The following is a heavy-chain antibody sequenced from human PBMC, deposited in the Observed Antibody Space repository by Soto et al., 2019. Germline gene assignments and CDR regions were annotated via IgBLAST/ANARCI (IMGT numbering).Heavy chain of an antibody. V-gene: IGHV1-69*06. CDR2: IIPIFGTA. CDR1: GGTFRSYA. J-gene: IGHJ5*02. CDR3: ARENIAAAGTGWFDP. Sequence: GASVKVSCKASGGTFRSYAISWVRQAPGQGLEWMGGIIPIFGTANYAQKFQGRVTITADKSTSTAYMELSSLRSEDTAVYYCARENIAAAGTGWFDPWGQGTLVTVCS. D-gene: IGHD6-13*01.